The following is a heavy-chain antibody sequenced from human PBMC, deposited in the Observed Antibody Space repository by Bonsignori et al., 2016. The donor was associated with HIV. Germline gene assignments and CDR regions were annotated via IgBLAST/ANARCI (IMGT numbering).Heavy chain of an antibody. CDR1: GFTFDDYA. CDR3: AKDISSSGWYRKGFDY. CDR2: ISWNSGSI. D-gene: IGHD6-19*01. Sequence: SLKISCAASGFTFDDYAMHWVRQAPGKGLEWVSGISWNSGSIGYADSVKGRFTISRDNAKNSLYLQMNSLRAEDTALYYCAKDISSSGWYRKGFDYWGQGTLVTVSS. V-gene: IGHV3-9*01. J-gene: IGHJ4*02.